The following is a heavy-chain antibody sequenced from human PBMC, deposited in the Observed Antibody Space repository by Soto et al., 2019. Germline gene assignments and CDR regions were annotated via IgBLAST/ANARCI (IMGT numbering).Heavy chain of an antibody. J-gene: IGHJ4*02. CDR1: GYTFTSYG. Sequence: ASVKVSCKASGYTFTSYGISWVRQAPGQGLEWMGWISAYNGNTNYVQKLQGRVTMTTDTSTSTAYMELRSLRSDDTAVYYCARGDYCSSTSCYIEVDYWGQGTLVTVSS. CDR2: ISAYNGNT. D-gene: IGHD2-2*01. V-gene: IGHV1-18*01. CDR3: ARGDYCSSTSCYIEVDY.